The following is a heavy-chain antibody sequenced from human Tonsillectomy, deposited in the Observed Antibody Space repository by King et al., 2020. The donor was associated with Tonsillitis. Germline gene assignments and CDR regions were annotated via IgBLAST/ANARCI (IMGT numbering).Heavy chain of an antibody. CDR1: GFTFRSYG. V-gene: IGHV3-30*18. CDR3: AKDAISSGWYYFDY. Sequence: VQLVESGGGVVQPGRSLRLSCASSGFTFRSYGMHWVRQAPGKGLEWVAVISYDGSYNSYADSVKGRFTISTDNSKSTLYLQMNSLRAEDTAVYYCAKDAISSGWYYFDYWGQGTLVTVSS. CDR2: ISYDGSYN. J-gene: IGHJ4*02. D-gene: IGHD6-19*01.